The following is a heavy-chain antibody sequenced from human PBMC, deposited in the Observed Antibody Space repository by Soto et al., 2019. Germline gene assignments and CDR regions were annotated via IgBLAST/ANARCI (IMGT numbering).Heavy chain of an antibody. Sequence: VHLVETGGGLIQPGGSLRLSCAASGFTVSSSYMNWVRQAPGKGLEWVSVIYRDDRTYYADSVKGRFTILRDNSKITVYLQMNSLRAEDTAVYYCTRDVEVEAAGGMDVWGQGTTVTVAS. D-gene: IGHD2-15*01. J-gene: IGHJ6*02. CDR2: IYRDDRT. V-gene: IGHV3-53*02. CDR1: GFTVSSSY. CDR3: TRDVEVEAAGGMDV.